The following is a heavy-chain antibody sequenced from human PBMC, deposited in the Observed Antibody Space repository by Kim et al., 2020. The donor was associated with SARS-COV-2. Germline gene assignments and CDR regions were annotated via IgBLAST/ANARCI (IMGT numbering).Heavy chain of an antibody. V-gene: IGHV4-39*01. D-gene: IGHD1-26*01. CDR3: ARHALRWELRPRFDP. CDR2: IYYSGST. CDR1: GGSISSSSYY. Sequence: SETLSLTCTVSGGSISSSSYYWGWIRQPPGKGLEWIGSIYYSGSTYYNPSLKSRVTISVDTSKNQFSLKLSSVTAADTAVYYCARHALRWELRPRFDPWGQGTLVTVSS. J-gene: IGHJ5*02.